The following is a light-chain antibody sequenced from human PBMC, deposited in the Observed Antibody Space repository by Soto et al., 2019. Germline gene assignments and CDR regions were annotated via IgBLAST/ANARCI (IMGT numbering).Light chain of an antibody. V-gene: IGLV2-14*01. CDR2: EVS. CDR1: SSDFGGYNY. Sequence: QSALTQPASVSGSPGQSITISCTGTSSDFGGYNYVSWYQQHPGKAPKLMIYEVSNRPSGVSNRFSGSKSDNTASLTISGLPAEDEADYYCSSYTSSSTVVFGGGTKLTVL. CDR3: SSYTSSSTVV. J-gene: IGLJ2*01.